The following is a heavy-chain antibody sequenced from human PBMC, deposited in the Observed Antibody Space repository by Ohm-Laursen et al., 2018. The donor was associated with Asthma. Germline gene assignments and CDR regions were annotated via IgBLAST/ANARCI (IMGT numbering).Heavy chain of an antibody. CDR3: ARTRVWFRDHYYGMDV. V-gene: IGHV1-2*06. J-gene: IGHJ6*02. CDR2: INPNSGGT. D-gene: IGHD3-10*01. Sequence: ASVKVSCKASGYTFTGYYMHWVRQAPGQGLEWMGRINPNSGGTNYAQKFQGRVTMTRDTSISTAYMELSRLRSDDTAVYYCARTRVWFRDHYYGMDVWGQGITVTVSS. CDR1: GYTFTGYY.